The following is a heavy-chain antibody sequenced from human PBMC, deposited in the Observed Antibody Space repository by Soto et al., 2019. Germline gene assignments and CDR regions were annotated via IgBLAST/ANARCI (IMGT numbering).Heavy chain of an antibody. Sequence: PSETLSLTCTVSGGSISSGGYYWSWIRQHPGKGLEWIGYIYYSGSTYYNPSLKSRVTISVDTSKNQFSLKLSSVTAADTAVYYCARVVSYHGSGSSKGPYFDYWGQGTLVTVSS. CDR2: IYYSGST. CDR1: GGSISSGGYY. D-gene: IGHD3-10*01. J-gene: IGHJ4*02. CDR3: ARVVSYHGSGSSKGPYFDY. V-gene: IGHV4-31*03.